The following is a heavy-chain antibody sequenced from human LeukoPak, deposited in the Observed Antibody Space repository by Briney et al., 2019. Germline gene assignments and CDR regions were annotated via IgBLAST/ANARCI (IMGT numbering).Heavy chain of an antibody. CDR2: IDYSGRA. D-gene: IGHD3-10*01. CDR3: ARGAYYGSGSYWYYYYYYMDV. J-gene: IGHJ6*03. CDR1: GFTFSSYG. V-gene: IGHV4-59*01. Sequence: GSLRLSCAASGFTFSSYGMHWVRQSPGKGLEWIGYIDYSGRANYSPSLKSRVTISLDTSNNQFSLKFNSVTAADTAVYYCARGAYYGSGSYWYYYYYYMDVWGKGTTVTISS.